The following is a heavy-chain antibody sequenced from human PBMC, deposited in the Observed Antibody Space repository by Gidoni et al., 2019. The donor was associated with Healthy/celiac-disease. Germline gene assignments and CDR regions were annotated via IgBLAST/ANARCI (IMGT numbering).Heavy chain of an antibody. Sequence: EVQRLESGGGLVQPGGSLRLSCAASGVTFSSYASRWVRQAPGNGLEWVSAISGSVGSTYYADSVQGRFTIARDNSKNTLYLQMNSLRAEDTAVYYCAKYYGSGSYRYFDYWGQGTLVTVSS. J-gene: IGHJ4*02. V-gene: IGHV3-23*01. CDR1: GVTFSSYA. D-gene: IGHD3-10*01. CDR3: AKYYGSGSYRYFDY. CDR2: ISGSVGST.